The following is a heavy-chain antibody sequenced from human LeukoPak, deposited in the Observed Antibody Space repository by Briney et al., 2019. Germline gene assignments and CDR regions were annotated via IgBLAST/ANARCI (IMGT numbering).Heavy chain of an antibody. J-gene: IGHJ5*02. D-gene: IGHD6-6*01. CDR3: AKRGTGSSGPNWFDP. CDR2: ISGSGGST. Sequence: PGGSLRLSCVASGFTFTDYGMDWVRQAPGKGLEFISAISGSGGSTYYADSVKGRFTISRDNSKNTLYLQMNSLRAEDTALYYCAKRGTGSSGPNWFDPWGQRTLVTVSS. V-gene: IGHV3-23*01. CDR1: GFTFTDYG.